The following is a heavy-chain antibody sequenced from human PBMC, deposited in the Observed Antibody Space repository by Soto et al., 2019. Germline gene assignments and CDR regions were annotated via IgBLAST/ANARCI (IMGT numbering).Heavy chain of an antibody. CDR1: GYNFNTYG. V-gene: IGHV1-18*01. CDR2: ISGYNGYT. CDR3: ARERDYSHTDADIDY. J-gene: IGHJ4*02. Sequence: QVRLMQSGAEVRRPGTAMRISCTTAGYNFNTYGLLWVRQAPGQGLEWMGWISGYNGYTKYAQNFEDRDTLSTDPSTRTAFLALRNLRSGDTARCFCARERDYSHTDADIDYWGQGPLFTVS. D-gene: IGHD3-16*01.